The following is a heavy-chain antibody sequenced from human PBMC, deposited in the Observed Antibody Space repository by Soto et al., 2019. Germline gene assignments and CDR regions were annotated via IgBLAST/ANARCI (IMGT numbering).Heavy chain of an antibody. Sequence: SETLSLTCAVYGGSCSGYYWSWIRQPPGKGLEWIGEINHSGSTNYNPSLKSRVTISVDTSKNQFSLKLSSVTAADTAVYYCARGATKRSRYFDLWGRGTLVTVSS. V-gene: IGHV4-34*01. D-gene: IGHD1-26*01. CDR3: ARGATKRSRYFDL. CDR2: INHSGST. CDR1: GGSCSGYY. J-gene: IGHJ2*01.